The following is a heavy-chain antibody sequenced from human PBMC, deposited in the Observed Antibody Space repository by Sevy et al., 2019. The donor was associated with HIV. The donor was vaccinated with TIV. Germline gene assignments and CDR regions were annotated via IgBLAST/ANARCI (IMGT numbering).Heavy chain of an antibody. J-gene: IGHJ3*02. CDR1: GYTFTRYG. D-gene: IGHD6-13*01. CDR2: ISAYNGNI. V-gene: IGHV1-18*01. Sequence: ASVKVSCKASGYTFTRYGISWVRLAPGQGLQWMGWISAYNGNIDYAQELQGRVTMTTDTSTSTAYMELRSLRSDDTAVYYCARRFWAAGSFDAFDIRGQGTMVTVSS. CDR3: ARRFWAAGSFDAFDI.